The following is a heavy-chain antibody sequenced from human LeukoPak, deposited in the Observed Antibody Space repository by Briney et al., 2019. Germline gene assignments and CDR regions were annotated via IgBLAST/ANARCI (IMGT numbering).Heavy chain of an antibody. J-gene: IGHJ4*02. D-gene: IGHD3-22*01. CDR1: GYTFTTYA. CDR2: INAGNGNT. CDR3: ARDSNPDITMIVD. Sequence: GASVKVSCKASGYTFTTYAMHWVRQAPGQRLEWMGWINAGNGNTKYAQKFQGRVTITGDTSASTANMELSSLRSEDTAVYYCARDSNPDITMIVDWGQGTLVTVSS. V-gene: IGHV1-3*01.